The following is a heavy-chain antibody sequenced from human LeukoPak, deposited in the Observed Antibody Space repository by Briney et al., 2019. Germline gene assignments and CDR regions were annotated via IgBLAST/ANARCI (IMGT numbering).Heavy chain of an antibody. D-gene: IGHD4-4*01. Sequence: TGGSLRLSCAASGFTFSNAWMSWVRQAPGKGLEWVGRIKSKTDGGTTDYAAPVKGRFTISRDDSKNTLYLQMNSLKTVDTAVYYCTTLVYSNLYLDYWGQGTLVTVSS. J-gene: IGHJ4*02. CDR1: GFTFSNAW. V-gene: IGHV3-15*01. CDR3: TTLVYSNLYLDY. CDR2: IKSKTDGGTT.